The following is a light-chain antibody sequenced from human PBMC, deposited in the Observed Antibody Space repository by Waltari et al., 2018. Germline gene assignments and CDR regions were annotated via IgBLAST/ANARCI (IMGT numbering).Light chain of an antibody. CDR2: DAS. CDR1: QSVRTY. CDR3: QERSNWPGGS. J-gene: IGKJ4*01. Sequence: EIVMTQSPATLSLSPGESVTLSCRASQSVRTYLAWYQQKPGQAPRPLIYDASNRATGIPARFVGSGSGTDFTLTISRLEPEDFAVYYCQERSNWPGGSFGGGTKVEIK. V-gene: IGKV3-11*01.